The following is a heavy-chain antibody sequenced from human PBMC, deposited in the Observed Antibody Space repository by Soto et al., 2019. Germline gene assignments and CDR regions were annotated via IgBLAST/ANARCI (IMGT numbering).Heavy chain of an antibody. J-gene: IGHJ3*02. CDR2: ISAYNGNT. V-gene: IGHV1-18*01. CDR3: ARGFNWNYSDDAFDI. CDR1: IYTFTGYG. D-gene: IGHD1-7*01. Sequence: GASVKVSCKASIYTFTGYGITWVRQAPGQGLEWMGWISAYNGNTNYAQNLQGRVTMTTDTSTSTAYMELRSLRSDDTAVYYCARGFNWNYSDDAFDIWGQGTMVTVSS.